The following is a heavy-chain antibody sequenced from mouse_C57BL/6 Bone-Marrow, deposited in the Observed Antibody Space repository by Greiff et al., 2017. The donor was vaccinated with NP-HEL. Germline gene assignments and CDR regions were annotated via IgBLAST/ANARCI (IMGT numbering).Heavy chain of an antibody. Sequence: QVQLQQPGAELVKPGASVKLSCKASGYTFTSYWMHWVKQRPGQGLEWIGMIHPNSGSTNYNEKFKSKATLTVDKSSSTAYMQLSSLTSEDSAVYYCARSDYSNYHYYAMDYWGQGTSVTVSS. J-gene: IGHJ4*01. D-gene: IGHD2-5*01. CDR1: GYTFTSYW. CDR2: IHPNSGST. V-gene: IGHV1-64*01. CDR3: ARSDYSNYHYYAMDY.